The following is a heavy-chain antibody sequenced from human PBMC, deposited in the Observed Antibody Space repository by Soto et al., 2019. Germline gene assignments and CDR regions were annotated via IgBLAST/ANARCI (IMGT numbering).Heavy chain of an antibody. V-gene: IGHV4-4*02. CDR2: IYHSGST. CDR1: SGSISSSNW. CDR3: ARRDYGDYDWYFDL. Sequence: QVQLQESGPGLVKPSGTLSLTCAVSSGSISSSNWWSWVRQHPGQGLEWIGEIYHSGSTNYNPSLKSRVTISVDKTNKQFSLKMSSVTAADTAVYYSARRDYGDYDWYFDLWGRGTLVTVSS. J-gene: IGHJ2*01. D-gene: IGHD4-17*01.